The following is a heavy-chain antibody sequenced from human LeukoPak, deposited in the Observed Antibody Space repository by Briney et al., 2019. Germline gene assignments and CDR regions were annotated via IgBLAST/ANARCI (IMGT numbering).Heavy chain of an antibody. V-gene: IGHV3-23*01. CDR1: GFTFSSYS. D-gene: IGHD5-12*01. J-gene: IGHJ4*02. CDR2: ISASGRST. Sequence: GGSLRLSCAASGFTFSSYSMNWVRQAPGKGLEWVSVISASGRSTYYADSLKGRFTISRDNSKNTLYLQINSLRAEDTAVYYCAKDYSGYDLSAGYWGQGTLVTVSS. CDR3: AKDYSGYDLSAGY.